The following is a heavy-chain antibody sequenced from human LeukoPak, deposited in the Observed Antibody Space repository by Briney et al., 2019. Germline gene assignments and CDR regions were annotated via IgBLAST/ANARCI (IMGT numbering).Heavy chain of an antibody. CDR1: GFTFSSYA. Sequence: PGGSLRLSCAASGFTFSSYAMSWVRQAPGKGLEWVSAISGSGGSTCYADSVKGRFTISRDNAKNSLYLQLNILRAEDTALYFCARVGSAWYRGGFDIWGQGTLVTVSS. V-gene: IGHV3-23*01. D-gene: IGHD6-19*01. CDR3: ARVGSAWYRGGFDI. CDR2: ISGSGGST. J-gene: IGHJ3*02.